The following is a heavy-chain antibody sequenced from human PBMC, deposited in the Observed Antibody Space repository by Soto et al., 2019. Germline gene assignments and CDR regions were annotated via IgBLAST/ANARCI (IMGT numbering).Heavy chain of an antibody. CDR1: GFTFSSYW. Sequence: GGSLRLSCAASGFTFSSYWMSWVRQAPGKGLEWVANIKQDGSEKYYVDSVKGRFTISRDNAKNSLYLQMNSLRAEDTAVYYCARDEALRYFDWLMTMDAEYFQHWGQGTLVTVSS. CDR3: ARDEALRYFDWLMTMDAEYFQH. D-gene: IGHD3-9*01. V-gene: IGHV3-7*01. J-gene: IGHJ1*01. CDR2: IKQDGSEK.